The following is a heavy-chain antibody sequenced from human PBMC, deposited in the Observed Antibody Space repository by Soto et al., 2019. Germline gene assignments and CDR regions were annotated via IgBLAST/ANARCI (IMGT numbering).Heavy chain of an antibody. J-gene: IGHJ4*02. CDR3: ARGGFDDYIWGSYRYPKLDYFDY. CDR1: GYTFTSYG. V-gene: IGHV1-18*01. CDR2: ISAYNGNT. D-gene: IGHD3-16*02. Sequence: ASVKVSCKASGYTFTSYGISWVRQAPGQGLEWMGWISAYNGNTNYAQKLQGRVTMTTDTSTSTAYMELRSLRSDDTAVYYCARGGFDDYIWGSYRYPKLDYFDYWGQGTLVTVSS.